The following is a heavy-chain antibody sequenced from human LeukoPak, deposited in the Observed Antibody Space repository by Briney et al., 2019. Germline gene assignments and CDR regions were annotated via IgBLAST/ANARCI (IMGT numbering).Heavy chain of an antibody. Sequence: GGSLRLSCAASGFTFSSYGMHWVRQAPGKGLEWAAFIRYDGSDKYYADSVKGRFTISRDDSKNTLYLQMNSLRAEDTAVYYCAKDYFDYWGQGTLVTVSS. J-gene: IGHJ4*02. CDR3: AKDYFDY. V-gene: IGHV3-30*02. CDR2: IRYDGSDK. CDR1: GFTFSSYG.